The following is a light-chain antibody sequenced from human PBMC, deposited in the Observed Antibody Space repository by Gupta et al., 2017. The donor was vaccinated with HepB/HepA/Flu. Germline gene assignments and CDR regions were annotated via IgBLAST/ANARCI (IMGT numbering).Light chain of an antibody. J-gene: IGKJ3*01. CDR2: DAS. CDR3: HQRNTWPFT. V-gene: IGKV3-11*01. CDR1: QTIGNF. Sequence: EIVLTQSPATLSLSLGERATLSCTASQTIGNFLAWYQHKPGQPARLLIFDASTRATGIPGRFSGSGSGTDFTLTISSLEPEDVAVYYCHQRNTWPFTFGPGTKVHV.